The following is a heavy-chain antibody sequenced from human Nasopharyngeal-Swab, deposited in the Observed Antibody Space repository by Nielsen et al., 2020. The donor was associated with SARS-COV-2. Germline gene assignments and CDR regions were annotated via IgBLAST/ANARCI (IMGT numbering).Heavy chain of an antibody. CDR3: AKYYGDYPYYYYYMDV. D-gene: IGHD4-17*01. J-gene: IGHJ6*03. CDR1: GFTFSSYA. V-gene: IGHV3-23*01. CDR2: ISGSGGST. Sequence: GESLKISCAASGFTFSSYAMSRVRQAPGKGLEWVSAISGSGGSTYYADSVKGRFTISRDNSKNTLYLQMNSLRAEDTAAYYCAKYYGDYPYYYYYMDVWGKGTTVTVSS.